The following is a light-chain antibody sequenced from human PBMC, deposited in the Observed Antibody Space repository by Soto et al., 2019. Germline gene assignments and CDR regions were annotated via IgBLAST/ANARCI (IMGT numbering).Light chain of an antibody. CDR3: SSYSRSINYV. V-gene: IGLV2-8*01. CDR2: EVN. Sequence: QSVLTQPPSASGSPGQSVTISCTGSNNDIGRYTYVSWYQQLPGKAPKLIIYEVNKRPSGIPDRFSGSKSGNTASLTVSGLQPEDEAEYFCSSYSRSINYVFGTGTKVTVL. CDR1: NNDIGRYTY. J-gene: IGLJ1*01.